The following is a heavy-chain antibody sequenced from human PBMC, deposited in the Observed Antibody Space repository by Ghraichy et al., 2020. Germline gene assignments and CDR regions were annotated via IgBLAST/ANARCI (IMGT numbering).Heavy chain of an antibody. D-gene: IGHD6-19*01. CDR1: NFRFSIYW. J-gene: IGHJ6*02. CDR2: IKQDGSEK. Sequence: GGSLRLSCAASNFRFSIYWMTWVRQAPGKGLEWVASIKQDGSEKYYVDSVKGRFTISRDNVKNSLYLQINNLRAEDTAVYYCARDRAVDGTGYYFGVDVWGQGTTVTVPS. CDR3: ARDRAVDGTGYYFGVDV. V-gene: IGHV3-7*03.